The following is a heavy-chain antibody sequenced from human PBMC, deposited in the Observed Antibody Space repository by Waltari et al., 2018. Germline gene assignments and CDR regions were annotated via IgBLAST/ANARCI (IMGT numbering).Heavy chain of an antibody. D-gene: IGHD6-19*01. V-gene: IGHV4-39*01. J-gene: IGHJ3*02. CDR3: ASYSSGWYLVAFDI. CDR2: IYYSGST. Sequence: QLQLQESGPGLGKPSGPLSLTAPVSGASFTVSSSSWGWIPQPPGKGLEWIGSIYYSGSTYYNPSLKSRVTISVDTSKNQFSLKLSSVTAADTAVYYCASYSSGWYLVAFDIWGQGTMVTVSS. CDR1: GASFTVSSSS.